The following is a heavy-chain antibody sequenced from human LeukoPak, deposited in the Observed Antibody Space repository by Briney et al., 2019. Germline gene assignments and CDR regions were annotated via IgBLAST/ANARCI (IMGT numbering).Heavy chain of an antibody. Sequence: PSETLSLTCAVYGGSFSGYYWSWIRQPPGEGLEWIGEINHSGSTNYNPSLKSRVTISVDTSKNQFSLKLSSVTAADTAVYYCARGSSLRYFDWLLQAPDYWGQGTLVTVSS. CDR3: ARGSSLRYFDWLLQAPDY. D-gene: IGHD3-9*01. CDR2: INHSGST. V-gene: IGHV4-34*01. CDR1: GGSFSGYY. J-gene: IGHJ4*02.